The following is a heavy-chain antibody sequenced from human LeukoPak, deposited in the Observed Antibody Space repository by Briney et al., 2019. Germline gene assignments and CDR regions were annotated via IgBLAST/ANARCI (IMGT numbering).Heavy chain of an antibody. J-gene: IGHJ4*02. D-gene: IGHD6-19*01. CDR1: GFTFSNYG. V-gene: IGHV3-23*01. CDR2: ISGNGGST. CDR3: AKAHPWLGYFAY. Sequence: GGSLRLSCEASGFTFSNYGMNWVRQAPGKGLEWVSGISGNGGSTYYGESVKGRFTISRDNSKNTMYLQMNSLRADDTAVYYCAKAHPWLGYFAYWGQGTLVTVSS.